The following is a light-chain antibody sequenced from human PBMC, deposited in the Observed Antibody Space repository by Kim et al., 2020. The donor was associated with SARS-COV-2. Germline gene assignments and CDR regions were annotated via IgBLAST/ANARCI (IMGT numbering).Light chain of an antibody. V-gene: IGKV1-5*01. J-gene: IGKJ1*01. CDR1: QTINIY. CDR3: QEYKSDSWT. Sequence: DIQMTQSPSTLSTSVGDGVTITCRASQTINIYLAWYQQKPGKAPSLLTYDASILESGVPSRFSGSGSGTDFTLTISSLQPDDFATYYCQEYKSDSWTFGRGTKVDIK. CDR2: DAS.